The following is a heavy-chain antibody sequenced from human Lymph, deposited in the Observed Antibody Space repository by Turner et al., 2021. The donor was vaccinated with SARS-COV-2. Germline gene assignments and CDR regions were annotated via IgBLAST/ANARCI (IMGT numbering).Heavy chain of an antibody. J-gene: IGHJ4*02. CDR2: IYYSGST. CDR1: GDSISNYY. CDR3: ARGFDY. Sequence: QVQLQESGPGLVKPSETLSLTCTVSGDSISNYYWSWIRQPPGKGLEWIGYIYYSGSTNYNPTHKGRVTISVDTSKNHFSLKLSSVTAADTAVYYCARGFDYWGQGTLVTVSS. V-gene: IGHV4-59*01.